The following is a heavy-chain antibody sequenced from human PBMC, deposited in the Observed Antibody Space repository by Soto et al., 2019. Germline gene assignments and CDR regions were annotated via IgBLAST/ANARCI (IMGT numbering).Heavy chain of an antibody. D-gene: IGHD6-13*01. CDR1: GYTFTSYG. CDR2: TSGYNGNT. CDR3: ARSYSSSWPFDY. Sequence: QVQLVQSGAEVKKPGASVKVSCKASGYTFTSYGISWVRQAPGQGLEWMGWTSGYNGNTNYAQKFQGRVTLTTDTYTTTSYMELRSLSSDNTAVYYCARSYSSSWPFDYWGQGTLVTVSS. V-gene: IGHV1-18*01. J-gene: IGHJ4*02.